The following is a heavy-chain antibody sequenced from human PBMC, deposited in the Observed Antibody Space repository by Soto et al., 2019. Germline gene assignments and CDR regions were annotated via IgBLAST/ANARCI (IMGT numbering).Heavy chain of an antibody. CDR1: GAPISSGGFY. D-gene: IGHD3-10*01. CDR2: IYNRGTT. V-gene: IGHV4-31*03. Sequence: QVRLQESGPGLVRPSQTLSLTCNVSGAPISSGGFYWRWIRQPPGKGPERIGYIYNRGTTFYNPSFGSGVAISVDAAKKRFTLERRSVTDADTAVYYSAREPNSTARGVTKVDPWGKGTQVPVS. CDR3: AREPNSTARGVTKVDP. J-gene: IGHJ5*02.